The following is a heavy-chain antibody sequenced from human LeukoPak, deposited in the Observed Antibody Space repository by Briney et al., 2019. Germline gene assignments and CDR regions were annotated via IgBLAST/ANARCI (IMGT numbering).Heavy chain of an antibody. CDR1: GFTFSGSA. J-gene: IGHJ6*02. D-gene: IGHD5-24*01. CDR3: TTRWGNIYGMDV. Sequence: GGSLKLSCAASGFTFSGSAMPWVRQASGKGLEWVGRIRSKANSYATAYAASVKGRFTISRDDSKNTAYLQMNSLKTEDTAVYYCTTRWGNIYGMDVWGQGTTVTVSS. V-gene: IGHV3-73*01. CDR2: IRSKANSYAT.